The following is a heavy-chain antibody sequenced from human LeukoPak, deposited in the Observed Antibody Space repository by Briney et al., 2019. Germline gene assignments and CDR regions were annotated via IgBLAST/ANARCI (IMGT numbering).Heavy chain of an antibody. Sequence: PGGSLRLSCAASGFTFSSYSMNWVRQAPGKGLEWVSSISSSSSYIYYADSVKGRFTISRDNAKNSLYLQMNSLRAEDTAVYYCATPRAAASYNYYYYYMDVWGKGTTVTVSS. CDR3: ATPRAAASYNYYYYYMDV. J-gene: IGHJ6*03. V-gene: IGHV3-21*04. D-gene: IGHD6-13*01. CDR1: GFTFSSYS. CDR2: ISSSSSYI.